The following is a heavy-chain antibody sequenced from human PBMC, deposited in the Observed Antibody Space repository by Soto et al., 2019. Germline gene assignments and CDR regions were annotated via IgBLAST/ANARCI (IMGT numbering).Heavy chain of an antibody. CDR3: ARVGAAAGTTPSSFDY. D-gene: IGHD6-13*01. V-gene: IGHV1-2*02. J-gene: IGHJ4*02. CDR2: INPNSGGT. Sequence: GASVKVSCKASGYTFTGYYMHWVRQAPGQGLEWMGWINPNSGGTNYAQKFQGRVTMTRDTSISTAYMELSRPRSDDTAVYYCARVGAAAGTTPSSFDYWGQGTLVTVSS. CDR1: GYTFTGYY.